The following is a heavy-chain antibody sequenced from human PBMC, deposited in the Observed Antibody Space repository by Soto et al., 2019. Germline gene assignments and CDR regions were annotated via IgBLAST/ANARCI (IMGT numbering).Heavy chain of an antibody. J-gene: IGHJ6*04. CDR2: IYYSGST. CDR1: GGSISSGTYY. Sequence: SETLSLTCTVSGGSISSGTYYWGWIRQPPGKGLEWIGTIYYSGSTYYNPSLKSRVTISVDTSKNQFSLKLSSVTAADTAVYYCARHLFYCSGGSCYSLYYGLDVWGKGTTVTVSS. V-gene: IGHV4-39*01. D-gene: IGHD2-15*01. CDR3: ARHLFYCSGGSCYSLYYGLDV.